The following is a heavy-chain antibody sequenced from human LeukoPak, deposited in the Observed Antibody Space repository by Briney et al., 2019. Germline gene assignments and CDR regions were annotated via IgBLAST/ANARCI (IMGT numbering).Heavy chain of an antibody. D-gene: IGHD4-23*01. CDR3: AREGNYYFDY. CDR1: GFTFSSYE. J-gene: IGHJ4*02. CDR2: ISGSGNTI. Sequence: PGGSLRLSCAASGFTFSSYEMHWVRQAPGKGLEWVSYISGSGNTIYYADSVKGRFTISRVNAKNSLILQMNSLRAEDTAVYYCAREGNYYFDYWGQGTLVTVSS. V-gene: IGHV3-48*03.